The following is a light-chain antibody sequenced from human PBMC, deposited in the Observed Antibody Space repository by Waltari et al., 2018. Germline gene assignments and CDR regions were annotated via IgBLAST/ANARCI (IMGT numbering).Light chain of an antibody. Sequence: DVVMTQTPFSLSVTPGQPASISCKPIQSLLYSDGKTYLYCYLQKPVQSPPLLICGVSSRVSGVPDRFSLIGSETDFTLKISRVEAEDVGVYYSMQAIHLPLTFGGGTKVEIK. V-gene: IGKV2-29*02. CDR1: QSLLYSDGKTY. CDR2: GVS. J-gene: IGKJ4*01. CDR3: MQAIHLPLT.